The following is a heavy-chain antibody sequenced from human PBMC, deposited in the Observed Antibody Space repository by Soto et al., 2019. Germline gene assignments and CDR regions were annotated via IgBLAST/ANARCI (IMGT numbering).Heavy chain of an antibody. CDR2: INHSGST. D-gene: IGHD3-3*01. Sequence: SETLSLTCAVYGGSFSGYYWSWIRQPPGKGLEWIGEINHSGSTNYNPSLKSRVTISVDTSKNQFSLKLSSVTAADTAVYYCARGDTIFGVPLDYWGQGTLVTVSS. CDR1: GGSFSGYY. J-gene: IGHJ4*02. CDR3: ARGDTIFGVPLDY. V-gene: IGHV4-34*01.